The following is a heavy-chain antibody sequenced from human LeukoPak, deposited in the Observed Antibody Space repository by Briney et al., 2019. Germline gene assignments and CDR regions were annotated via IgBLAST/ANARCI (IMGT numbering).Heavy chain of an antibody. V-gene: IGHV1-2*02. J-gene: IGHJ4*02. CDR3: AGDYGDYVFDY. CDR2: INPNSGGT. CDR1: GGTFSSYA. D-gene: IGHD4-17*01. Sequence: ASVKVSCKASGGTFSSYAINWVRQAPGQGLEWMGWINPNSGGTNYAQKFQGRVTMTRDTSISTAYMELSRLRSDDTAVYYCAGDYGDYVFDYWGQGTLVTVSS.